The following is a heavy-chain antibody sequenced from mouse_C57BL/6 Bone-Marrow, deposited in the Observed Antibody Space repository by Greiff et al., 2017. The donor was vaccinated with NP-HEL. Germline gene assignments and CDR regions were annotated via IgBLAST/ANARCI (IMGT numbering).Heavy chain of an antibody. D-gene: IGHD1-1*01. CDR2: ISYSGST. Sequence: EVQLVESGPGLAKPSQTLSLTCSVTGYSITSDYWNWIRKFPGNKLEYMGYISYSGSTYYNPSLKSRISITRDTSKNQYYLQLNSVTTEDTATYYCARSGDYDGTPYYYAMDYWGQGTSVTVSS. CDR1: GYSITSDY. CDR3: ARSGDYDGTPYYYAMDY. J-gene: IGHJ4*01. V-gene: IGHV3-8*01.